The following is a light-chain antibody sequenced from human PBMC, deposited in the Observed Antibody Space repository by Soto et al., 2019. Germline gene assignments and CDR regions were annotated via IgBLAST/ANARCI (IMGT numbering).Light chain of an antibody. Sequence: QSVLTQPPSASGTPGQRVTISCSGSSSNIGSNPVNWYQQLPGTAPKLLVYTNNQRPSGVPDRFSGSKSGTSASLAISGLQSEDEADYYCAARDDSLTGWVFGGGTKLTVL. CDR2: TNN. V-gene: IGLV1-44*01. J-gene: IGLJ3*02. CDR1: SSNIGSNP. CDR3: AARDDSLTGWV.